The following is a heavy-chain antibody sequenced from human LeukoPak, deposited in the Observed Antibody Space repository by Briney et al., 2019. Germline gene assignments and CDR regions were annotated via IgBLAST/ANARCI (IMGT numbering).Heavy chain of an antibody. J-gene: IGHJ4*02. V-gene: IGHV4-34*01. CDR1: GGSFSGYY. D-gene: IGHD5-12*01. CDR2: INHSGST. CDR3: ARESSSGYDLTENFDY. Sequence: SETLSLTCAVYGGSFSGYYWSWIRQPPGKGLEWIGEINHSGSTNYNPSLKSRVTISVDTSKNQFSLKLSSVTAADTAVYYCARESSSGYDLTENFDYWGQGTLVTVSS.